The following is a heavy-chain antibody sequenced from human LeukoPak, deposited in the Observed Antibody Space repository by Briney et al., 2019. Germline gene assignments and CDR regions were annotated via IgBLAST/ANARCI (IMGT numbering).Heavy chain of an antibody. J-gene: IGHJ4*02. CDR1: GFTFSSYW. V-gene: IGHV3-30-3*01. CDR3: ARDRFSEITYVEH. D-gene: IGHD1-20*01. CDR2: ISDDGSDK. Sequence: GGSLRLSCAASGFTFSSYWMHWVRQAPGKGLEWVAVISDDGSDKFHADSVKARFTISRDNSESTVYLQMSSLRAEDTAVYYCARDRFSEITYVEHWGQGSLVTASS.